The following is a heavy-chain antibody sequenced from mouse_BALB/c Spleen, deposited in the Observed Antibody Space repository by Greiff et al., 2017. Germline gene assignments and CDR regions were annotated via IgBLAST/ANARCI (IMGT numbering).Heavy chain of an antibody. J-gene: IGHJ4*01. Sequence: VQLQQSGPELVKPGASVKISCKASGYSFTGYFMNWVKQSHGKSLEWIGRINPYNGDTFYNQKFKGKATLTVDKSSSTAHMELLSLTSEDSAVYYGGRSGDYDGVVFYYDAMDYWGQGTSVTVSS. CDR2: INPYNGDT. CDR3: GRSGDYDGVVFYYDAMDY. CDR1: GYSFTGYF. D-gene: IGHD2-4*01. V-gene: IGHV1-37*01.